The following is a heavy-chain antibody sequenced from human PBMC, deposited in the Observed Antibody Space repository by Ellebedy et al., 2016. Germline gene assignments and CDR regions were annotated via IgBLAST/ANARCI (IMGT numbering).Heavy chain of an antibody. V-gene: IGHV4-4*07. J-gene: IGHJ5*02. CDR3: ARDYSAGIAAAGWWFDP. D-gene: IGHD6-13*01. CDR2: IYTSGST. Sequence: SETLSLXCTVSGGSISSYYWSWIRQPAGKGLEWIGRIYTSGSTNYNPSLKSRVTMSVDTSKNQFSLKLSSVTAADTAVYYCARDYSAGIAAAGWWFDPWGQGTLVTVSS. CDR1: GGSISSYY.